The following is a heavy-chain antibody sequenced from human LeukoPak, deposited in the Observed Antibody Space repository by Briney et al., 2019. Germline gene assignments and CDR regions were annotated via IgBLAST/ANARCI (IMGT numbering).Heavy chain of an antibody. V-gene: IGHV4-59*01. CDR3: PRVRAVPTFGGVIVNYFDY. CDR1: GGSISSYY. CDR2: MYYSGST. Sequence: SETLSLTCTVTGGSISSYYWSWIRQPPGKGLEWIGYMYYSGSTNYNPSLKSRVTISVDTSKNQFSLKLSSVTAADTAVYYCPRVRAVPTFGGVIVNYFDYWGQGTLVTVSS. J-gene: IGHJ4*02. D-gene: IGHD3-16*02.